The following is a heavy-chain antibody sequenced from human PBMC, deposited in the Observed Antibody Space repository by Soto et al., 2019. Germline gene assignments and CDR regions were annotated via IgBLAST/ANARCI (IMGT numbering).Heavy chain of an antibody. CDR2: IIPIFGTA. Sequence: SVKVSCKASGGTFSSYAISWVRQAPGQGLEWMGGIIPIFGTANYAQKFQGRVTITADESTSTAYMELSSLRSEDTAAYYCARDLGVSNHNWFDPWGQGTLVTVSS. J-gene: IGHJ5*02. CDR1: GGTFSSYA. V-gene: IGHV1-69*13. D-gene: IGHD4-4*01. CDR3: ARDLGVSNHNWFDP.